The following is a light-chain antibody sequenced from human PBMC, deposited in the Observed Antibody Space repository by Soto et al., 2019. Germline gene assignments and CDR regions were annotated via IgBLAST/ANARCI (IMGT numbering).Light chain of an antibody. CDR3: SSYTSSSTLL. Sequence: QSVLTQPASVSGSPGQSITISCSGTSSDIGAYDYVSWYQQHPGRAPKLIIYEVSNRPSGVSNRFSGSKSGNTASLTISGLQAVDEADYYCSSYTSSSTLLFGTGTKVTVL. J-gene: IGLJ1*01. CDR2: EVS. V-gene: IGLV2-14*01. CDR1: SSDIGAYDY.